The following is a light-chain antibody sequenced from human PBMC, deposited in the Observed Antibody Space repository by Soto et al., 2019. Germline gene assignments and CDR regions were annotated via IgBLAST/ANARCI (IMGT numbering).Light chain of an antibody. Sequence: DIVMTQSPESLAVSLGEGATINCKSSQSILNTSNNKNHLAWYQQRPGQPPKLLIYWASTRESGVPDRFSGSASGTDFTLTISSLXXEXXXXYYCQQYYTTPQTFGQGTKVXIK. CDR3: QQYYTTPQT. CDR2: WAS. CDR1: QSILNTSNNKNH. J-gene: IGKJ1*01. V-gene: IGKV4-1*01.